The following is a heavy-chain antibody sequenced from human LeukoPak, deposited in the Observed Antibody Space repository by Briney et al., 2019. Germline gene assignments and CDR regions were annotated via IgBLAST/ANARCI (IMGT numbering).Heavy chain of an antibody. J-gene: IGHJ6*02. V-gene: IGHV3-30*03. CDR3: ARVPYYYDSSGYYSYYYYYGMDV. CDR1: GFTFSTYG. CDR2: ISYDGSNK. D-gene: IGHD3-22*01. Sequence: GGSLRLSCAASGFTFSTYGMHWVRQAPGKGLEWVAVISYDGSNKYYADSVKGRFTISRDNSKNTLYLQMNSLRAEDTAVYYCARVPYYYDSSGYYSYYYYYGMDVWGQGTTVTVSS.